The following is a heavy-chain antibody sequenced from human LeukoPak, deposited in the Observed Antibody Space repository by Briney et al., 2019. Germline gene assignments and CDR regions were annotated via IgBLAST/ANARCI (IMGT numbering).Heavy chain of an antibody. CDR2: IIPIFGTA. V-gene: IGHV1-69*05. J-gene: IGHJ4*02. CDR1: GGTFSRHT. CDR3: AREGGRGNSIY. Sequence: SVKVSCRASGGTFSRHTISWVRQAPGQGLEWMGGIIPIFGTANYAQKFQGRVTITTDESTSTAYMELSSLRSEDTAVYYCAREGGRGNSIYWGQGTLVTVSS. D-gene: IGHD4-23*01.